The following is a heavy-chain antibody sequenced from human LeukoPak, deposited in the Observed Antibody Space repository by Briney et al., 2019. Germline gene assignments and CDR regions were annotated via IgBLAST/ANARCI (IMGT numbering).Heavy chain of an antibody. Sequence: ASVKVSCKVSGYTLTELSMHWVRQAPGKGLEWMGGFDPEDGETIYAQKFQGRVTMTTDISTSTAYMELRSLRSDDTAVYYCARDSRAVATTYFDYWGQGTLVTVSS. CDR3: ARDSRAVATTYFDY. J-gene: IGHJ4*02. CDR1: GYTLTELS. D-gene: IGHD5-12*01. CDR2: FDPEDGET. V-gene: IGHV1-24*01.